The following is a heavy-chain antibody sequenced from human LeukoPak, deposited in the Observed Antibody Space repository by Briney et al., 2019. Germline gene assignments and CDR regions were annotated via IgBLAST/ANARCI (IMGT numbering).Heavy chain of an antibody. CDR3: ASRPTYYYDSSGYYYDY. D-gene: IGHD3-22*01. V-gene: IGHV4-34*01. J-gene: IGHJ4*02. CDR1: GGSFSGYY. Sequence: PSETLSLTCAVYGGSFSGYYWSWIRQPPGKGLEWIGEINHSGSTNYNPSLKSRVTISVDTSKNQFSLKLSSVTAADTAVYYCASRPTYYYDSSGYYYDYWGQGTLVTVSS. CDR2: INHSGST.